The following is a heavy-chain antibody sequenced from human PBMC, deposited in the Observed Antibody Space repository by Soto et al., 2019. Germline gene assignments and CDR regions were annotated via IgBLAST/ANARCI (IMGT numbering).Heavy chain of an antibody. J-gene: IGHJ3*02. CDR2: INTSGGST. D-gene: IGHD6-25*01. V-gene: IGHV1-46*01. Sequence: GASVKVSCKASGYTFTTYYIHWVRQAPGQGLEWMGFINTSGGSTSYSRKFQGRVTMTRDTSTSTVYMELSSLRSEDTAVYYCARNRASGLDIWGQGTMVTVSS. CDR1: GYTFTTYY. CDR3: ARNRASGLDI.